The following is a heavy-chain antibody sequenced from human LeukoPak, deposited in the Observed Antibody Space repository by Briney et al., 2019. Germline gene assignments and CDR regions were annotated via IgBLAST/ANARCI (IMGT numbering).Heavy chain of an antibody. CDR1: GFTFSDYY. CDR3: ARDLRGFYYGSGSYSFDY. J-gene: IGHJ4*02. CDR2: ISSSGSTR. D-gene: IGHD3-10*01. Sequence: GGSLRLSCGASGFTFSDYYMSWIRQAPGKGLEWVSHISSSGSTRYYADSVKGRFTISRDNAKNSLYLQMNSLRAEDTAVYYCARDLRGFYYGSGSYSFDYWGQGTLVTVSS. V-gene: IGHV3-11*01.